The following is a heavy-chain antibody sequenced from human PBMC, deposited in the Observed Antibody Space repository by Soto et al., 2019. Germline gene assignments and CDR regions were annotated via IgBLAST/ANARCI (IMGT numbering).Heavy chain of an antibody. D-gene: IGHD3-22*01. CDR2: IDPSDSYI. V-gene: IGHV5-10-1*01. CDR1: GYSFTSYW. J-gene: IGHJ4*02. CDR3: ARRNGSGYETLFDY. Sequence: ESLKISCNVSGYSFTSYWINWVRQMPGKGLEWMGGIDPSDSYISYSPSFQGHVTISADKSISTAYLQWSSLKASDTAIYYCARRNGSGYETLFDYWGQGTLVTVSS.